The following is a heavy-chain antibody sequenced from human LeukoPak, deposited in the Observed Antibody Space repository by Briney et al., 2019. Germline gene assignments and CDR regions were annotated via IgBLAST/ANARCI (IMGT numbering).Heavy chain of an antibody. J-gene: IGHJ5*02. CDR3: ARLGIVGATRDDT. D-gene: IGHD1-26*01. CDR2: ISYSGHT. Sequence: SETLSLTCTVSSGSISSDYWSWIRQPPGKGVEWIAYISYSGHTNSNASLKSRVTISVDTSKNHFSLKLSSVTAADTAVYYCARLGIVGATRDDTWGQGTLVTVSS. V-gene: IGHV4-59*12. CDR1: SGSISSDY.